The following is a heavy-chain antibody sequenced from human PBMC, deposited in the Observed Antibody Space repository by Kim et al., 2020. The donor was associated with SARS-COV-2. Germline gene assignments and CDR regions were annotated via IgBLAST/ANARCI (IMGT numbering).Heavy chain of an antibody. CDR2: IIPIFGTA. J-gene: IGHJ3*02. Sequence: SVKVSCKASGGTFSSYAISWVRQAPGQGLEWTGGIIPIFGTANYAQKFQGRVTITADESTSTAYMELSSLRSEDTAVYYCAREDGATHAFDIWGQGTMVSVSS. CDR1: GGTFSSYA. D-gene: IGHD1-26*01. V-gene: IGHV1-69*13. CDR3: AREDGATHAFDI.